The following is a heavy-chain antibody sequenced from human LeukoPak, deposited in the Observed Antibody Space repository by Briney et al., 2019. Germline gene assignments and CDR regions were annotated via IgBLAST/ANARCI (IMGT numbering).Heavy chain of an antibody. CDR2: VYYSGST. J-gene: IGHJ4*02. V-gene: IGHV4-34*11. CDR1: GGSFSGYY. D-gene: IGHD7-27*01. Sequence: SETLSLTCAVYGGSFSGYYWSWIRQPPGKGLEWIGYVYYSGSTEYNPSLRSRVTISLEMSKHQFSLNLTSVTAADTAVYYCASNTGTVFDYWGQGALVTVSS. CDR3: ASNTGTVFDY.